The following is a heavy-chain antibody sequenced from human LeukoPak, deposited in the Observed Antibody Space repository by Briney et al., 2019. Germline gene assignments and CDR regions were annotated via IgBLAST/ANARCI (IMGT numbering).Heavy chain of an antibody. J-gene: IGHJ6*03. V-gene: IGHV7-4-1*02. CDR2: INTNTGNP. Sequence: ASVKVSCKASGYTFTSYAMNWVRQAPGQGLEWMGWINTNTGNPTYAQGFTGRFVFSLDTSVSTAYLQISSLKAEDTAVYYCAREGDGSWYSDGYYYYYYMDVWGKGTTVTISS. CDR1: GYTFTSYA. D-gene: IGHD6-13*01. CDR3: AREGDGSWYSDGYYYYYYMDV.